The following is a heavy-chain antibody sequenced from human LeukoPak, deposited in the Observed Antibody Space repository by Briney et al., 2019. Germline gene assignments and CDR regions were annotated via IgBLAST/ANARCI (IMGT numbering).Heavy chain of an antibody. V-gene: IGHV3-74*01. CDR1: GLTFSGYW. CDR2: VDNDGSST. CDR3: ARDVPHNWFDS. J-gene: IGHJ5*01. Sequence: GGSLRLSCAASGLTFSGYWVHWVRQAPGKGLVWVSRVDNDGSSTIYADSVKGRFTISRDNAKNTVHLQMNSLRVEDTAVYYCARDVPHNWFDSRGQGILVTVSS.